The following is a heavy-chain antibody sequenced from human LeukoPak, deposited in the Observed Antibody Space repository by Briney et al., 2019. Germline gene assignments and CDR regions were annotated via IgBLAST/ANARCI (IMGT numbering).Heavy chain of an antibody. J-gene: IGHJ4*02. CDR2: IHYDGSIK. CDR1: GFTFSSSG. Sequence: PGGSPRLSCAASGFTFSSSGLHWVRQAPDKGLEWVAFIHYDGSIKYYADSVKGRFTISRDNSKNTLYLQMDSLRGEDTAVYYCSKEGVRCCHDEYWRRGTLVTVSS. D-gene: IGHD2-2*01. CDR3: SKEGVRCCHDEY. V-gene: IGHV3-30*02.